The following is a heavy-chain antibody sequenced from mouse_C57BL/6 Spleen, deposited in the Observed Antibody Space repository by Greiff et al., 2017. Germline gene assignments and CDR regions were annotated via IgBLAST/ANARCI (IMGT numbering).Heavy chain of an antibody. CDR2: ILPGSGST. CDR1: GYTFTGYW. Sequence: QVQLKESGAELMKPGASVKLSCKATGYTFTGYWIEWVKQRPGHGLEWIGEILPGSGSTNYNEKFKGKATLTADTSSNTAYMQLSSLTTEDSAIYYGARKDGYYVSWFAYGGQGTLVTVSA. D-gene: IGHD2-3*01. J-gene: IGHJ3*01. CDR3: ARKDGYYVSWFAY. V-gene: IGHV1-9*01.